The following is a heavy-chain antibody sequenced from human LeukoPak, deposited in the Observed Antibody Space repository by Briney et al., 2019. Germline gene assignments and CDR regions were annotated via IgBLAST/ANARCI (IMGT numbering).Heavy chain of an antibody. Sequence: GGSLRLSCAASGSTFSSYWMHWVRQAPGKGLVWVSRINTDGSSASYADSVKGRFTISRDNTKNTLYLQMNSLRAEDTAVYYCARDTVTNNWFDPWGQGTLVTVSS. V-gene: IGHV3-74*01. J-gene: IGHJ5*02. CDR1: GSTFSSYW. D-gene: IGHD4-11*01. CDR2: INTDGSSA. CDR3: ARDTVTNNWFDP.